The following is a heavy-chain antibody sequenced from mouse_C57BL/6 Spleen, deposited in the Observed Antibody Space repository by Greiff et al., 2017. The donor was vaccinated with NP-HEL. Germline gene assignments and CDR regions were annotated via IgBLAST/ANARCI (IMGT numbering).Heavy chain of an antibody. CDR1: GFTFSDYG. D-gene: IGHD1-1*01. Sequence: VRLVESGGGLVQPGGSLKLSCAASGFTFSDYGMAWVRQAPRKGPEWVAFISNLAYSIYYADTVTGRFTISRENAKNTLYLEMSSLRSEDTAMYYCARHPYYGSSEGYFDVWGTGTTVTVSS. V-gene: IGHV5-15*01. CDR3: ARHPYYGSSEGYFDV. J-gene: IGHJ1*03. CDR2: ISNLAYSI.